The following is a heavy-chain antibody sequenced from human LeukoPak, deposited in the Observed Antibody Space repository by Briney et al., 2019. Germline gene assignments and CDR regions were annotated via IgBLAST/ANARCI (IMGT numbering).Heavy chain of an antibody. CDR1: GYTFTSYY. CDR3: ARTVCDSTSCYWNWFDP. CDR2: MNPNSGNT. Sequence: ASVKVSCKASGYTFTSYYMHWVRQATGQGLEWMGWMNPNSGNTGYAHKFQGRVTMTRDASISTAYMELNSLRSEDTAVYYCARTVCDSTSCYWNWFDPWGQGTLVTVSS. V-gene: IGHV1-8*02. J-gene: IGHJ5*02. D-gene: IGHD2-2*01.